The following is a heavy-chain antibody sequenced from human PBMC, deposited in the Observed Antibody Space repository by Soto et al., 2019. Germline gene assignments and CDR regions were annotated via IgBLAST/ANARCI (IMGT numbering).Heavy chain of an antibody. CDR1: GYTFTSYA. J-gene: IGHJ5*02. CDR3: ARGCSGGSCYLGWFDH. D-gene: IGHD2-15*01. V-gene: IGHV1-3*01. CDR2: INAGNGNT. Sequence: ASVKVSCKASGYTFTSYAMHWVRQAPGQRLEWMGWINAGNGNTKYSQKFQGRVTITRDTSASTAYMELSSLRSEDTAVYYCARGCSGGSCYLGWFDHWGHGTLVTVSS.